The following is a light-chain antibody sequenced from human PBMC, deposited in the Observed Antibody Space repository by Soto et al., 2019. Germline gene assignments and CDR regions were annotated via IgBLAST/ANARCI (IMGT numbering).Light chain of an antibody. J-gene: IGKJ1*01. Sequence: DIQMTQSPSTLSSSIGDRVTITCRASPSLNGRLAWYRQRPGQAPDLLIYDVSTLETGVPSRFSGNGSETAFALTISGLQPDDFATYSCQQYNYYSTFGAGTTVEIK. V-gene: IGKV1-5*01. CDR3: QQYNYYST. CDR1: PSLNGR. CDR2: DVS.